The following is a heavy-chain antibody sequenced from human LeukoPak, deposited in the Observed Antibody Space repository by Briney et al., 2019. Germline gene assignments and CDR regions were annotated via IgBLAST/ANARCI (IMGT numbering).Heavy chain of an antibody. V-gene: IGHV4-59*12. D-gene: IGHD5-12*01. Sequence: PSETLSLTCTVSGGSISSYYWSWIRQPPGKGLEWIGYIYYSGSTNYNPSLKSRVTISVDTSKNQFSLKLSSVTAADTAVYYCAREVWEERSGSYGYLHSITYNHNWFDPWGQGTLVTVSS. CDR3: AREVWEERSGSYGYLHSITYNHNWFDP. CDR2: IYYSGST. J-gene: IGHJ5*02. CDR1: GGSISSYY.